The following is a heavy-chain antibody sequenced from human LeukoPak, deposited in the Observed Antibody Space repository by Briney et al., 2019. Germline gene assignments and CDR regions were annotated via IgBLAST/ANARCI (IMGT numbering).Heavy chain of an antibody. CDR2: IYPGDSDT. CDR3: ARRDSSSSGRADY. CDR1: GYSFTSYW. Sequence: LGESLKISCKGSGYSFTSYWIGWVRQLPGKGLEWMGTIYPGDSDTRYSPSFQGQVTISADKSISTAYLQWSSLKASDTAMYYCARRDSSSSGRADYWGQGTLVTVSS. J-gene: IGHJ4*02. D-gene: IGHD6-6*01. V-gene: IGHV5-51*01.